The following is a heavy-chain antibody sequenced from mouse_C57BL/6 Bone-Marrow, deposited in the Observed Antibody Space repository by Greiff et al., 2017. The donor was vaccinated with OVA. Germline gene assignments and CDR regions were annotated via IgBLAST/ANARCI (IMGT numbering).Heavy chain of an antibody. J-gene: IGHJ1*03. CDR1: GYTFTDYN. Sequence: EVQLQQSGPELVKPGASVKIPCKASGYTFTDYNMDWVKQSPGKSLEWIGDINPNNGGTIYNQKFKGKATLTVDKSSSTAYMELRSLTSKDTAVYYCARDCYGSYWYFDVWCTGTTVTVSS. CDR3: ARDCYGSYWYFDV. CDR2: INPNNGGT. D-gene: IGHD1-1*01. V-gene: IGHV1-18*01.